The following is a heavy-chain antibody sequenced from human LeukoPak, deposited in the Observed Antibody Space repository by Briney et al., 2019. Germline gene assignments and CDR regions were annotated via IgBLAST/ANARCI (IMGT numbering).Heavy chain of an antibody. Sequence: GGSLRLSCAASGFTFSIYGMHWVRQAPGKGLDWVAYIRYDGSNQQYADSVKGRFTISRDNSRNTLYLQMNNLRTEDTAVYYCAKKEGNLDWLDYWGQGTLVTVSS. D-gene: IGHD3-9*01. J-gene: IGHJ4*02. V-gene: IGHV3-30*02. CDR2: IRYDGSNQ. CDR3: AKKEGNLDWLDY. CDR1: GFTFSIYG.